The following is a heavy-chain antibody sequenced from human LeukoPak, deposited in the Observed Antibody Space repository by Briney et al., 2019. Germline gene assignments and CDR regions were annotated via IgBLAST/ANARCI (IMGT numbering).Heavy chain of an antibody. V-gene: IGHV3-30*02. J-gene: IGHJ4*02. CDR3: ARAPRIVGATYLDY. Sequence: PGGSLRLSCAASGFTFSSYGMHWVRQAPGKGLEWVAFIRYDGTNKYYADSVKGRFTISRDNSKNTLYLQMNSLRAEDTAVYYCARAPRIVGATYLDYWGQGTLVTVSS. CDR2: IRYDGTNK. D-gene: IGHD1-26*01. CDR1: GFTFSSYG.